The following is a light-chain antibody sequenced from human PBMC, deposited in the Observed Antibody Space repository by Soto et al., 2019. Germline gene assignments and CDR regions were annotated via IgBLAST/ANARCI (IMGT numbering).Light chain of an antibody. Sequence: QSVLTQPASVSGSPGQSITISCTGTSSDVGGYDYVSWYQQHPGKAPKLMIYEVTTRPSGVSNRFSGSKSGNTASLTISGLQAEDEAYYYCSSYTSDSTRVFGGGTKLTVL. CDR2: EVT. CDR3: SSYTSDSTRV. J-gene: IGLJ3*02. V-gene: IGLV2-14*01. CDR1: SSDVGGYDY.